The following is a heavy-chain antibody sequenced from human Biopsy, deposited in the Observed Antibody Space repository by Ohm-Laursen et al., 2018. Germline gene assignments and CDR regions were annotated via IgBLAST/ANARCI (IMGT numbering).Heavy chain of an antibody. V-gene: IGHV1-18*01. D-gene: IGHD3-22*01. CDR3: TRGGYYYDSLVYYYWFDP. CDR2: ISPYNGDT. J-gene: IGHJ5*02. CDR1: GYTFTNYG. Sequence: ASSVKVSCKASGYTFTNYGISWVRQAPGQGLEWMGWISPYNGDTDYAQKFQGRVTMTRDTSISTAYVDLSSLRSDDTAVYYCTRGGYYYDSLVYYYWFDPWGQGTLVTVSS.